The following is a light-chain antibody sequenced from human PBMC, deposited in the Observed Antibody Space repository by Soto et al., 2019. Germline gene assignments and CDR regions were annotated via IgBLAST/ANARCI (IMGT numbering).Light chain of an antibody. Sequence: QSVLTQPPSVSGAPGQRVTISCTGSSSNIGAGFDVHWYQQLPGTAPKLLIYGNSNRPSGVPDRFSVSKSGTSASLAITGLQAEDVADYYCQSYDSSLSGYVFGTGTKLTVL. CDR1: SSNIGAGFD. CDR3: QSYDSSLSGYV. V-gene: IGLV1-40*01. CDR2: GNS. J-gene: IGLJ1*01.